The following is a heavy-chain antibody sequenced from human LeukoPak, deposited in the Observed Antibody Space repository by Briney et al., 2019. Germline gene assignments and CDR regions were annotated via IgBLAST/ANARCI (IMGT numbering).Heavy chain of an antibody. V-gene: IGHV1-46*01. J-gene: IGHJ4*02. Sequence: ASVKVSCKASGYTFTSYYMHWVRQAPGKGLEWMGIITPSGGSTSNAQKFQGRVTMTRDMSTSTVYMELSSLRSEDTAVYYCARDLPSGSYCYFDYWGQGTLVTVSS. CDR1: GYTFTSYY. CDR3: ARDLPSGSYCYFDY. CDR2: ITPSGGST. D-gene: IGHD1-26*01.